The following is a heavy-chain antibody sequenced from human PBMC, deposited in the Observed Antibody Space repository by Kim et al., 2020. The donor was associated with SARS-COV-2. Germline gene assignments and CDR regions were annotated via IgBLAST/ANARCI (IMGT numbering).Heavy chain of an antibody. CDR1: GFTFSSYA. CDR3: AKGGRGFIAARSIYYYGMDV. CDR2: IYSGGSST. Sequence: GGSLRLSCAASGFTFSSYAMSWVRQAPGKGLEWVSVIYSGGSSTYYADSVKGRFTISRDNSKNTLYLQMNSLRAEDTAVYYCAKGGRGFIAARSIYYYGMDVWGQGTTVTVSS. V-gene: IGHV3-23*03. D-gene: IGHD6-6*01. J-gene: IGHJ6*02.